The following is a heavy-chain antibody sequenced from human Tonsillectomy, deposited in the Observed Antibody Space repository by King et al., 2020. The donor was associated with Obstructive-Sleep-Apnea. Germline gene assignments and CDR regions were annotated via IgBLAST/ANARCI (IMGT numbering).Heavy chain of an antibody. J-gene: IGHJ4*02. CDR1: GVFISRSAYY. D-gene: IGHD2-15*01. CDR3: ARDGGVYCSGDSCYSFDY. CDR2: IVYSGST. V-gene: IGHV4-39*07. Sequence: QLQESGPGLVKPSETLSLTCTVSGVFISRSAYYWTWFRQPPGKGLGGIGNIVYSGSTYYNPSPKSRVTISVDTSKNRFSLRLPSVTAADAAVYYCARDGGVYCSGDSCYSFDYWGQGTLVTVSS.